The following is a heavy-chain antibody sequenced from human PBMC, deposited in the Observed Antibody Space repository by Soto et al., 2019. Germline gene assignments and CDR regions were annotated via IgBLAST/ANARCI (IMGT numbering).Heavy chain of an antibody. CDR1: GFTFSSYW. D-gene: IGHD6-19*01. V-gene: IGHV3-7*05. CDR2: IKQDGSEK. Sequence: EVQLVESGGGLVQPGGSLRLSCAASGFTFSSYWMSWVRQAPGKGLEWVANIKQDGSEKYYMDSVKGRFTISRDNTKNSLYLHMHSLSAEDAAVYYWAREELGFSSGWYYFDYWGQGTLFTVSS. CDR3: AREELGFSSGWYYFDY. J-gene: IGHJ4*02.